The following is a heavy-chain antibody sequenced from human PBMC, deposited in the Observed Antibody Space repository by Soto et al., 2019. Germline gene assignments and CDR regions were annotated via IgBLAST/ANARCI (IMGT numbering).Heavy chain of an antibody. D-gene: IGHD2-2*01. CDR3: ARSLWGPAGHINLFDP. V-gene: IGHV4-30-4*02. Sequence: SETLSLTCTVSGDSISSGDYYWSWIRQPPGKGLEWIGCIYYSGNTYYNPSLKRRFSISVDTSKNQFSLKLTSVTAADTAVYYCARSLWGPAGHINLFDPWGQGTLVTGSS. CDR1: GDSISSGDYY. CDR2: IYYSGNT. J-gene: IGHJ5*02.